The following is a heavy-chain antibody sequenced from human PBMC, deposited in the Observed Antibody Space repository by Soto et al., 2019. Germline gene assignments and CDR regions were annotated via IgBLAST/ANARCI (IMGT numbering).Heavy chain of an antibody. Sequence: SVKVSCKASGGTFSSYAISWVRQAPGQGLEWMGGIIPIFGTANYAQKFQGRVTITADKYTSTAYMELSSLRSEDTAVYYCAVGGSITIFGVVLSLPLXWGQGTLVTVSX. J-gene: IGHJ4*02. D-gene: IGHD3-3*01. CDR1: GGTFSSYA. CDR3: AVGGSITIFGVVLSLPLX. CDR2: IIPIFGTA. V-gene: IGHV1-69*06.